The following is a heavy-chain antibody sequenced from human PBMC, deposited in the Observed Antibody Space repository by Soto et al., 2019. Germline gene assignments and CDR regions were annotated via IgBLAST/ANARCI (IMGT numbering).Heavy chain of an antibody. CDR2: IYHSGSR. J-gene: IGHJ5*02. CDR1: GGSISSSNW. CDR3: ARETLRYYYGSGSPQAANWFDP. V-gene: IGHV4-4*02. Sequence: SETLCLTCAVSGGSISSSNWWSWVRQPPRKGQEGIGEIYHSGSRNYNESVKSRVTISVEKSKNQFSLKLCSVTASDTAVYYCARETLRYYYGSGSPQAANWFDPWGQGTLVTVSS. D-gene: IGHD3-10*01.